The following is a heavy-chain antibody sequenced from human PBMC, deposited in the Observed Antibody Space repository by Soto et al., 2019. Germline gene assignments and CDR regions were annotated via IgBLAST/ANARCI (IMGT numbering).Heavy chain of an antibody. D-gene: IGHD2-15*01. CDR1: GYTFTGYG. CDR3: ARGTGYCSGGSCLTGYFDY. CDR2: ISAYNGYT. Sequence: QVQLVQSGAEVKKSGASVKVSCLSSGYTFTGYGITWVRQAPGQGLEWMGWISAYNGYTNYAQNLQGRVTMTTDTSTSTVYMGLRRLRSDDTAVYYCARGTGYCSGGSCLTGYFDYWGQGTLVTVSS. J-gene: IGHJ4*02. V-gene: IGHV1-18*01.